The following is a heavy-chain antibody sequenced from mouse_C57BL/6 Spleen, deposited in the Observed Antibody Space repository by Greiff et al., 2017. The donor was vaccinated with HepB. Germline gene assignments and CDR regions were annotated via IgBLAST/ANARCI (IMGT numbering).Heavy chain of an antibody. V-gene: IGHV1-82*01. J-gene: IGHJ2*01. Sequence: VQLQQSGPELVKPGASVKISCKASGYAFSSSWMNWVKQRPGKGLEWIGRIYPGDGDTNYNGKFKGKATLTADKSSSTAYMQLSSLTSEDSAVYFCARWGLITTVVNYYFDYWGQGTTLTVSS. D-gene: IGHD1-1*01. CDR3: ARWGLITTVVNYYFDY. CDR1: GYAFSSSW. CDR2: IYPGDGDT.